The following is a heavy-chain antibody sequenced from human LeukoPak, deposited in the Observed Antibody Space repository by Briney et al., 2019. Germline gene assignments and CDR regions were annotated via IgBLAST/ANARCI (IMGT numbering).Heavy chain of an antibody. CDR2: INHSGST. D-gene: IGHD5-24*01. CDR1: GGSISSYH. Sequence: PSETLSLTCTVSGGSISSYHWSWIRQPPGKGLGWIGEINHSGSTNYNPSLKSRVTISVDTSKNQFSLKLSSVTAADTAVYYCARDGYNAFDYWGQGTLVTVSS. J-gene: IGHJ4*02. CDR3: ARDGYNAFDY. V-gene: IGHV4-34*01.